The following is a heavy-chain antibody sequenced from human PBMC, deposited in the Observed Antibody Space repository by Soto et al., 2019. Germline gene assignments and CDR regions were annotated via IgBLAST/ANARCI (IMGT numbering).Heavy chain of an antibody. V-gene: IGHV4-31*03. Sequence: QVQLQESGPGLVKPSQTLSLTCTVSGGSISSGGYYWSWIRQHPGKGLEWIGYIYYSGSTYYNPSLKSRVTIAVDTSKNQFSLKLSSVTAADTAVYYCARDRLGGVTFDYWGQGTLVTVSS. CDR2: IYYSGST. CDR3: ARDRLGGVTFDY. CDR1: GGSISSGGYY. J-gene: IGHJ4*02. D-gene: IGHD2-21*02.